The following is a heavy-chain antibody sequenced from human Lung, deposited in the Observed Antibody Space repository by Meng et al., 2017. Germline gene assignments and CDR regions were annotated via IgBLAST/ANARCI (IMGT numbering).Heavy chain of an antibody. J-gene: IGHJ4*02. CDR3: ARDEDISAAGKLFGDY. Sequence: VDRVKCGARVKNPGASVKVSCKPSGYNFPDHYIPWVRRAPGQGLEWMGRINPKSGDTHYAQKFQARVTMTGDTSISTAYMELSGLRSDDTAMYYCARDEDISAAGKLFGDYWGQGTLVTVSS. D-gene: IGHD6-25*01. CDR2: INPKSGDT. CDR1: GYNFPDHY. V-gene: IGHV1-2*06.